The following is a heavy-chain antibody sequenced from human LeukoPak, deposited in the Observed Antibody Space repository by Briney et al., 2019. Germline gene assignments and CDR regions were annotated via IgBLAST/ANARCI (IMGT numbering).Heavy chain of an antibody. V-gene: IGHV3-21*01. J-gene: IGHJ4*02. CDR1: GFTFSSYT. CDR3: ARDDSEDY. Sequence: PGGSLRLSCAASGFTFSSYTMNWVRLAPGKGLEWVSSISSSSSYMYYAESLKGRFTISRDNAKNSLYLQMNSLRAEDTAVYYCARDDSEDYWGQGTLVTVSS. CDR2: ISSSSSYM. D-gene: IGHD5-18*01.